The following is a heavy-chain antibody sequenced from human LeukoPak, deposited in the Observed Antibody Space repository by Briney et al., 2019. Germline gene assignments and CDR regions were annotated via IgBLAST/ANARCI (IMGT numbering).Heavy chain of an antibody. J-gene: IGHJ4*02. CDR3: AKWVATTYFDY. CDR2: ISGSGGST. V-gene: IGHV3-23*01. CDR1: GFXVSSXG. D-gene: IGHD5-12*01. Sequence: RLSWAXSGFXVSSXGMSWVRQAAGKGLEWVSAISGSGGSTYYADSVKGRFTISRDNSKNTLYLQMNSLRAEDTAVYYCAKWVATTYFDYWGQGTLVTVSS.